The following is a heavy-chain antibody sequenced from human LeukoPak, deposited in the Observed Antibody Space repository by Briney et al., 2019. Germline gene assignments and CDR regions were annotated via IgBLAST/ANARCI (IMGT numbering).Heavy chain of an antibody. J-gene: IGHJ6*03. D-gene: IGHD6-13*01. CDR2: INPNSGGT. Sequence: GASVKVSCKASGYTVTGYYMHWVRQAPGQGLEWMGWINPNSGGTNYAQKFQGRVTMTRDTSISTAYMELSRLRSDDTAVYYCARVHSSWLFSAHYYCYMDVWGKGTTVTVSS. CDR3: ARVHSSWLFSAHYYCYMDV. V-gene: IGHV1-2*02. CDR1: GYTVTGYY.